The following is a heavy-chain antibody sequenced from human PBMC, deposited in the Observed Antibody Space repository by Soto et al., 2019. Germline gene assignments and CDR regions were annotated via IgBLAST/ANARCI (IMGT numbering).Heavy chain of an antibody. CDR3: AFQGGYGGPFDY. D-gene: IGHD5-12*01. J-gene: IGHJ4*02. CDR1: GFTVSSNY. Sequence: GGSLRLSCAVSGFTVSSNYMSWVRQAPGKGLEWVSVIYSGGSTYNADSVKGRFTISRDNSKNTLYPQMNSLRAEDTAVYYCAFQGGYGGPFDYWGQGTLVTVSS. V-gene: IGHV3-66*01. CDR2: IYSGGST.